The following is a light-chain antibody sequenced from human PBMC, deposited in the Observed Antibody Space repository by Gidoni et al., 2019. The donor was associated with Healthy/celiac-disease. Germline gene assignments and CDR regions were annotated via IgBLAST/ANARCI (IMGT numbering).Light chain of an antibody. Sequence: QPALTQPAAVSGSPDQSITISCTGTSSDVGSYNLVSWYQQHPGKAPKLMIYEVSKRPSGVSNRFSGSKSGNTASLTISGLQAEDEADYYCCSYAGSSTFVVFGGGTKLTVL. CDR3: CSYAGSSTFVV. J-gene: IGLJ2*01. V-gene: IGLV2-23*02. CDR1: SSDVGSYNL. CDR2: EVS.